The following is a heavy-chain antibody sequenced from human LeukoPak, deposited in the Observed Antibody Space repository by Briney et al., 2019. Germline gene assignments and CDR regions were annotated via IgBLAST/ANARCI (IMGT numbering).Heavy chain of an antibody. Sequence: SVKVSCKASGGTFSSYAISWVRQAPGQGLEWMGGIIPIFGTANYAQKFQGRVTITADKSTSTAYMELSSLRSEDTAVYYCATDTAGVYYFDYWGQGTLVTVSS. CDR2: IIPIFGTA. D-gene: IGHD5-18*01. J-gene: IGHJ4*02. CDR3: ATDTAGVYYFDY. CDR1: GGTFSSYA. V-gene: IGHV1-69*06.